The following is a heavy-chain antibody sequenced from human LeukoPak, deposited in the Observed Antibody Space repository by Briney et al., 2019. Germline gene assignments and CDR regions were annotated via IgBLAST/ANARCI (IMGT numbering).Heavy chain of an antibody. J-gene: IGHJ3*02. CDR1: GYTFTDYY. Sequence: ATVKISCKVSGYTFTDYYMHWVQQAPGKRLERMGLVDPEDGETIYAEKFQGRVTITADTSTHTAYMQQSSLKSEDTPVYYCATIEYSSSSRAFDIWGQGTMVTVSS. CDR3: ATIEYSSSSRAFDI. D-gene: IGHD6-6*01. CDR2: VDPEDGET. V-gene: IGHV1-69-2*01.